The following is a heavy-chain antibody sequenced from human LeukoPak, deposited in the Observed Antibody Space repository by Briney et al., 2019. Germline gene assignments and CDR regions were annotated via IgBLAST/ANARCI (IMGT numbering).Heavy chain of an antibody. CDR1: GGTFSSYA. CDR3: AREHGYSSGWYFVGPSEQESYNWFDP. V-gene: IGHV1-69*05. Sequence: SVKVSCKASGGTFSSYAISWVRHAPGQGLEWMGGIIPIFGTANYAQKFQGRVTITTDESTSTAYMELSSLRSEDTAAYYCAREHGYSSGWYFVGPSEQESYNWFDPWGQGTLVTVSS. J-gene: IGHJ5*02. CDR2: IIPIFGTA. D-gene: IGHD6-19*01.